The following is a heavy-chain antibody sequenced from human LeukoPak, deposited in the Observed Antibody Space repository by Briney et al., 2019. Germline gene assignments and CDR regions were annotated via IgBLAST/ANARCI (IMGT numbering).Heavy chain of an antibody. Sequence: PGGSLRLSCVASGFIFSSYEMNWVRQAPGKGLEWVSFISPTSTTVLYADSVKGRFIISRDNARNSLYLQVNDLRAEDTAVYYCARNSLVEGDRHDYWGRGTLVTVSS. J-gene: IGHJ4*02. CDR1: GFIFSSYE. CDR3: ARNSLVEGDRHDY. V-gene: IGHV3-48*03. CDR2: ISPTSTTV. D-gene: IGHD2-15*01.